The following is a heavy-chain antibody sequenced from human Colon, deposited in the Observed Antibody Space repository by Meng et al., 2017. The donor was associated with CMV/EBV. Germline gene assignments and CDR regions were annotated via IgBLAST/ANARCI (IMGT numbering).Heavy chain of an antibody. V-gene: IGHV3-23*01. CDR1: GFSFSSYT. CDR3: AKDDYDYYDSSGFDY. Sequence: GGSLRLSCAASGFSFSSYTMNWVRQAPGKGLEWVSAISGSGGSTYYADSVKGRFTISRDNSKNTLYLQMNSLRAEDTAVYYCAKDDYDYYDSSGFDYWGQGTLVTVSS. CDR2: ISGSGGST. J-gene: IGHJ4*02. D-gene: IGHD3-22*01.